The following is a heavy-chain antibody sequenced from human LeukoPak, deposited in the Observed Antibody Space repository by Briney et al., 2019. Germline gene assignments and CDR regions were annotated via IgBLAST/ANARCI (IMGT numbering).Heavy chain of an antibody. CDR2: INHSGST. CDR3: AREISPADSSSAFDY. D-gene: IGHD6-6*01. J-gene: IGHJ4*02. CDR1: GGSFSGYY. V-gene: IGHV4-34*01. Sequence: SETLSLTCAVYGGSFSGYYWSWIRQPPGKGLEWIGEINHSGSTNYNPSLKSRVTISVDTSKNQFSLKLSSVTAADTAVYYRAREISPADSSSAFDYWGQGTLVTVSS.